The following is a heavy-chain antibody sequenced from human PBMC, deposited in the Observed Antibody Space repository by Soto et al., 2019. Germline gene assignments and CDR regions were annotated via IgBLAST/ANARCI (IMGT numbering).Heavy chain of an antibody. Sequence: SETLSLTCAVYGGSFSGYYWSWIRQPPGKGLEWIGEINHSGSTNYNPSLKSRVTISVDTSKNQFSLKLSSVTAADTAVYYCARGDSYWFDPWGQGTLVTVSS. V-gene: IGHV4-34*01. CDR3: ARGDSYWFDP. CDR2: INHSGST. CDR1: GGSFSGYY. D-gene: IGHD2-15*01. J-gene: IGHJ5*02.